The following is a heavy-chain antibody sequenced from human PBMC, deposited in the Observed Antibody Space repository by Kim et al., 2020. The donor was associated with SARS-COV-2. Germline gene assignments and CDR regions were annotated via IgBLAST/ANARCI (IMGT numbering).Heavy chain of an antibody. D-gene: IGHD3-10*01. V-gene: IGHV1-8*01. Sequence: ASVKVSCKASGYTFTSYDINWVRQATGQGLEWMGWMNPNSGNTGYAQKFQGRVTMTRNTSISTAYMELSSLRSEDTAVYYCARAITMVRDLYGMDVWGQGTTVTVSS. J-gene: IGHJ6*02. CDR1: GYTFTSYD. CDR2: MNPNSGNT. CDR3: ARAITMVRDLYGMDV.